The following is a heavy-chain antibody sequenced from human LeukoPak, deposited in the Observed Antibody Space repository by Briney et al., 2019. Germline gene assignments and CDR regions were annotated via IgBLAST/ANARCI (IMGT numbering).Heavy chain of an antibody. D-gene: IGHD5-18*01. CDR1: GFKFSDYY. CDR2: ISNGGNTI. J-gene: IGHJ3*02. V-gene: IGHV3-11*04. Sequence: GGSLRLSCAASGFKFSDYYMNWIRQAPGKGLEWVSYISNGGNTIYYADSVKGRFTISRDNAKNSLYLQMNSLRAEDTAVYYCARASGYSYGTGAFDIWGQGTMVTVSS. CDR3: ARASGYSYGTGAFDI.